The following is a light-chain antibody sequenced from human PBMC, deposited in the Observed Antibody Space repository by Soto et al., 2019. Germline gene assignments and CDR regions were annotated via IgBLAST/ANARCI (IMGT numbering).Light chain of an antibody. CDR2: EVS. CDR3: YSYRGYYTRI. V-gene: IGLV2-14*01. Sequence: QSALTQPASVSGSPGQSITISCTGTSSDVGGYNFVSWYQQHPGRAPKLLIYEVSRRPSGVSNRFSRSKSGDTASLTISGLQAEDEADYYCYSYRGYYTRIFGTGTNVTVL. CDR1: SSDVGGYNF. J-gene: IGLJ1*01.